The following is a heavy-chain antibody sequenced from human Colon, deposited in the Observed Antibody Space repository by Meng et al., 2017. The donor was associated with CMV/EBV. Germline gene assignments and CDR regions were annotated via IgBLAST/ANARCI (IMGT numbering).Heavy chain of an antibody. D-gene: IGHD3/OR15-3a*01. J-gene: IGHJ4*02. Sequence: SWVASGVTFSDYAMSWVRQAPGKGLEWVASISGSGAKTDFAESAKGRFSVSRDNSKNTLYLQMNSLTGEDTAVYYCAKDTILGLIKPSDCWGQGTLVTVSS. CDR2: ISGSGAKT. CDR1: GVTFSDYA. V-gene: IGHV3-23*01. CDR3: AKDTILGLIKPSDC.